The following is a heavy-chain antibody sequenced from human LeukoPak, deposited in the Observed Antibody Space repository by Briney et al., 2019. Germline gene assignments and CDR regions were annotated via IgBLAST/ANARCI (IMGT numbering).Heavy chain of an antibody. Sequence: GGSLRLSCEASGFTFSNYWMHWVRQAPGKGLVWVSGISADGSSTGYADSVKGRFTISRDNAKNTLYLQMNSLRDEDTAVYYCARETPQYDWGQGTLVTVSS. CDR3: ARETPQYD. CDR1: GFTFSNYW. V-gene: IGHV3-74*01. CDR2: ISADGSST. D-gene: IGHD2/OR15-2a*01. J-gene: IGHJ4*02.